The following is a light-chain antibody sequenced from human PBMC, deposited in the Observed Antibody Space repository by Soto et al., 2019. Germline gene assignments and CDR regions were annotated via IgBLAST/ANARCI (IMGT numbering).Light chain of an antibody. CDR2: ANN. CDR1: SGSIANNY. CDR3: SSYTDTSTYV. V-gene: IGLV6-57*04. J-gene: IGLJ1*01. Sequence: NFMLTQPHSVSESPGKTVTISCTRSSGSIANNYVQWYQQRPGSAPITLIYANNQRPSGVSNRFSGSKSGNTASLTISGLQAEDEADYYCSSYTDTSTYVFGTGTKVTVL.